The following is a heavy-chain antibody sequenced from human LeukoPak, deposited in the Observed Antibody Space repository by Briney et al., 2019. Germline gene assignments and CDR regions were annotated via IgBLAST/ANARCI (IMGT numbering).Heavy chain of an antibody. CDR1: GFTFSNAW. J-gene: IGHJ6*02. D-gene: IGHD2-2*01. CDR3: AKETNIVVVPAAALPYYYYGMDV. CDR2: IKSKTDGGTT. V-gene: IGHV3-15*01. Sequence: GGSLRLSCAASGFTFSNAWMSWVRQAPGKGLEWVGRIKSKTDGGTTDYAAPVKGRFTISRDDSKNTLYLQMNSLKTEDTAVYYCAKETNIVVVPAAALPYYYYGMDVWGQGTTVTVSS.